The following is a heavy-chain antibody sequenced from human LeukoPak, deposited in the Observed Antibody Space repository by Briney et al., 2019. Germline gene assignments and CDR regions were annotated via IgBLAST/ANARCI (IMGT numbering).Heavy chain of an antibody. Sequence: ASVKVSCKASGYTFTSYGMSWVRQAPGQGLEWMGWISTYNGNTNYAQKSQGRVTMTTDTSTSTAYMELRSLRSDDTAVYYCAARSGTYPYYFDYWGQGTLVTVSS. CDR1: GYTFTSYG. CDR3: AARSGTYPYYFDY. J-gene: IGHJ4*01. CDR2: ISTYNGNT. D-gene: IGHD3-10*01. V-gene: IGHV1-18*01.